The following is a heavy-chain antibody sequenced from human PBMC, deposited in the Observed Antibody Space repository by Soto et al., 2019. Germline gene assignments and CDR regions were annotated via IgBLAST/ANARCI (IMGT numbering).Heavy chain of an antibody. Sequence: ASVKVSCKASGGTFSSYAISWVRQAPGQGLEWMGGIIPIFGTANYAQKFQGRVTITADESTSTAYMELSSLRSEDTAVYYCARGAGPEQLVGYYYYGMDVWGQGTTVTVSS. CDR2: IIPIFGTA. V-gene: IGHV1-69*13. D-gene: IGHD6-6*01. CDR1: GGTFSSYA. J-gene: IGHJ6*02. CDR3: ARGAGPEQLVGYYYYGMDV.